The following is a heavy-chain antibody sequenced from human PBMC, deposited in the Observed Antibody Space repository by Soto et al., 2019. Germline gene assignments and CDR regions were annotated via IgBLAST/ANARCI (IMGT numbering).Heavy chain of an antibody. Sequence: QVQLVQSGTEVKKPGASVKVSCKTSGYTFINFGIGWVRQAPGQGLEWMGWISPFNGHTHYAQKFQGRVSLTTDTSTSTALLELRSLTYDDTAVYYCAREPPRATAGLNYFDTWGQGTLVTVSS. CDR2: ISPFNGHT. V-gene: IGHV1-18*01. CDR3: AREPPRATAGLNYFDT. CDR1: GYTFINFG. J-gene: IGHJ5*02. D-gene: IGHD6-13*01.